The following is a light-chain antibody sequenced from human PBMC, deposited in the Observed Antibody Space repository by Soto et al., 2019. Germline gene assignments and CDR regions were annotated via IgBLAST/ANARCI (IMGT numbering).Light chain of an antibody. CDR3: QQYVSSIT. V-gene: IGKV3-20*01. CDR1: QNVYNNY. J-gene: IGKJ4*01. Sequence: EIVLTQSPGTLSLSPGERATLSCRASQNVYNNYIAWYQQKPGQAPRTVIYGASIRATGIPDRFSGSGSGTDFTLSISRLEPEDSAVYYCQQYVSSITVVGGTKL. CDR2: GAS.